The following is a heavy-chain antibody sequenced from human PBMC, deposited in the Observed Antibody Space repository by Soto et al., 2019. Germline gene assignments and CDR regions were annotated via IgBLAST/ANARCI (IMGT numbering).Heavy chain of an antibody. V-gene: IGHV3-30-3*01. CDR1: GFTFSSYA. J-gene: IGHJ6*02. CDR2: ISYDGSNK. Sequence: QVQLVESGGGVVQPGRSLRLSCAASGFTFSSYAMHWVRKAPGKGLEWVAVISYDGSNKYYADSVKGRFTISRDNSKNTLYLQMNSLSAEDTAVYYCARDYYRCNSWYGFSMDVWGQGTTVTVSS. CDR3: ARDYYRCNSWYGFSMDV. D-gene: IGHD5-12*01.